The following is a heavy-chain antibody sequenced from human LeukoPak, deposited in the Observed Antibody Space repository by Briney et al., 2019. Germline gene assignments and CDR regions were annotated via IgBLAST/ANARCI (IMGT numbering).Heavy chain of an antibody. CDR1: GFTFSDYY. CDR2: ISSSGSTI. V-gene: IGHV3-11*01. D-gene: IGHD3-22*01. J-gene: IGHJ4*02. Sequence: GGSLRLSCAASGFTFSDYYMSWIRQAPGKGLEWVSYISSSGSTIYYADSVKGRFTISRDNAKNSLHLQMNSLRAEDTAVYYCARSPLITMIVPDYWGQGTLVTVSS. CDR3: ARSPLITMIVPDY.